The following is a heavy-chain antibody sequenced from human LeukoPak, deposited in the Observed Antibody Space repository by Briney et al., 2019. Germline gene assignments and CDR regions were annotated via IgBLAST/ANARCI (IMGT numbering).Heavy chain of an antibody. CDR2: INPNSGGT. V-gene: IGHV1-2*04. D-gene: IGHD3-16*02. CDR3: ARADTVGYDYVWGSYRYYWFDP. J-gene: IGHJ5*02. CDR1: GYTFTGYY. Sequence: ASVKVSCKASGYTFTGYYMHWVRQAPGQGLEWMGWINPNSGGTSYAQKFQGWVTMTRDTSISTAYMGLSRLRSDDTAVYYCARADTVGYDYVWGSYRYYWFDPWGQGTLVTVSS.